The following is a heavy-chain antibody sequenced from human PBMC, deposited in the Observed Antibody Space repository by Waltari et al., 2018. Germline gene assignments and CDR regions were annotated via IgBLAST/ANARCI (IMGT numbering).Heavy chain of an antibody. CDR3: ARDPSIAVAGFPLWGMDV. V-gene: IGHV1-69*08. D-gene: IGHD6-19*01. CDR2: IIPILGIA. J-gene: IGHJ6*02. CDR1: GGNFSSYT. Sequence: QVQLVQSGAEVKKPGSSVKVSCKASGGNFSSYTIRRGRQAPGQGLEWMGRIIPILGIANYAQKFQGRVTITADKSTSTAYMELSSLRSEDTAVYYCARDPSIAVAGFPLWGMDVWGQGTTVTVSS.